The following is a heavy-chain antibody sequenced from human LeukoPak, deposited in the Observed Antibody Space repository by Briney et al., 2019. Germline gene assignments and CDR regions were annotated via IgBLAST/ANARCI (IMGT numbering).Heavy chain of an antibody. CDR3: ARGFCGGGACYSPGE. J-gene: IGHJ4*02. Sequence: PGGSLRLSCAASGFTVSSTYMSWVRQAPGKGLEWIGSIYYSGSTYYNPSLRNLVTISLDKSKNQFSLKLSSVTAADTAVYYCARGFCGGGACYSPGEWGQGTLVTVSS. D-gene: IGHD2-15*01. CDR2: IYYSGST. V-gene: IGHV4-39*07. CDR1: GFTVSSTY.